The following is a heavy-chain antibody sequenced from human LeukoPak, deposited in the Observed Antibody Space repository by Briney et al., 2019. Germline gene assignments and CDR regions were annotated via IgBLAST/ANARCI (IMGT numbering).Heavy chain of an antibody. CDR3: ARVGRVGPSDYGMDV. D-gene: IGHD3-10*01. Sequence: LETLSLTCTVSGGSISNYYWSWIRQPAGKGLAWIGRVFASGSTDYYPSLKSRVTMSIDTSMNQFSLKLSSVTAEDTAVYYCARVGRVGPSDYGMDVWGQGTTVTVSS. CDR1: GGSISNYY. V-gene: IGHV4-4*07. CDR2: VFASGST. J-gene: IGHJ6*02.